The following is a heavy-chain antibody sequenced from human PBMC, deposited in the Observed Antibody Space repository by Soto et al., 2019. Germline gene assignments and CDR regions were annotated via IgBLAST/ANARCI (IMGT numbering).Heavy chain of an antibody. D-gene: IGHD6-19*01. J-gene: IGHJ4*02. CDR2: ISGSGGST. CDR1: GFTFSSYA. CDR3: AKDPEGGSGWPKNYYFDY. Sequence: PGGSLRLSCAASGFTFSSYAMSWVRQAPGKGLEWVSAISGSGGSTYYADSVKGRFTISRDNSKNTLYLQMNSLRAEDTAVYYCAKDPEGGSGWPKNYYFDYWGQGTLVTVSS. V-gene: IGHV3-23*01.